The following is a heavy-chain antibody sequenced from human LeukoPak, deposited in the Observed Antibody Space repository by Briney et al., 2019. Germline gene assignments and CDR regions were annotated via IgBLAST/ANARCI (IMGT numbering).Heavy chain of an antibody. J-gene: IGHJ4*02. CDR3: AKDAQRGFDYSNSLEN. Sequence: PGRSLRLSCAASKFTFSHFGMHWVRQAPGKGLEWVAVIWNDGSNQYYAESVKGRFTVSRDNSQNMVYPQMNSLRPEDTAVYYCAKDAQRGFDYSNSLENWGQGTLVTVSS. V-gene: IGHV3-33*06. D-gene: IGHD4-11*01. CDR1: KFTFSHFG. CDR2: IWNDGSNQ.